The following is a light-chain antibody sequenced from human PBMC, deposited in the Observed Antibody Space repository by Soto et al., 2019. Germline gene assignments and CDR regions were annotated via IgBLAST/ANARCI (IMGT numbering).Light chain of an antibody. CDR3: QQSYSNPRT. Sequence: DIQIAQSPSTLSASLGDRVTITCRASQSTSSYLAWYQQRQGKPPKLLIYQASSLQSGVPSRFSGMGSWTDFTLPLSSLQPEDFQTDYCQQSYSNPRTFGQGTQVDIK. CDR1: QSTSSY. CDR2: QAS. J-gene: IGKJ1*01. V-gene: IGKV1-39*01.